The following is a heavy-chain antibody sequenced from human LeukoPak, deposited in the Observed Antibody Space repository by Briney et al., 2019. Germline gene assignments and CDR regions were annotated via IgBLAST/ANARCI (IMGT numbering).Heavy chain of an antibody. D-gene: IGHD3-22*01. Sequence: PGGSLRLSCAASGFTFSLHGMNWVRQAPGKGLEWVALISYDGRKTYYLDSVKGRFTISRDNSKNTLYLQMNSLRAEDTAVYYCAGTYYYDSSGYSYEYWGQGTLVAVSS. CDR3: AGTYYYDSSGYSYEY. V-gene: IGHV3-30*03. J-gene: IGHJ4*02. CDR2: ISYDGRKT. CDR1: GFTFSLHG.